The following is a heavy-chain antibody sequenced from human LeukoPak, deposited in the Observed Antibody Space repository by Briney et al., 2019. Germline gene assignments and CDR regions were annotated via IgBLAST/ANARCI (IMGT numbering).Heavy chain of an antibody. D-gene: IGHD1-26*01. CDR3: AKAQSGSYYSIFDY. CDR1: GFTLTSDS. V-gene: IGHV3-48*04. J-gene: IGHJ4*02. Sequence: PGGSLRLSCAASGFTLTSDSMNWVRQAPGKGLEWISYISSGATTTYYADSVKGRFTISRDNAKNSLYLQMNSLRAEDTALYYCAKAQSGSYYSIFDYWGQGTLVTVSS. CDR2: ISSGATTT.